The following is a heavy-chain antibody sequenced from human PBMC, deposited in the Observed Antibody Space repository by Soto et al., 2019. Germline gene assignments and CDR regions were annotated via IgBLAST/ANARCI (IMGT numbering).Heavy chain of an antibody. Sequence: GGSLRLSCAASGFPFSTNAMTWVRQAPGKGLEWVSIIGGDSRTTFYADSVKGRFTVSRDNSKNTVYLDMSSLRGEDTAIYYCTKDNNWDDPGWGQGTLVTVSS. D-gene: IGHD1-1*01. CDR1: GFPFSTNA. CDR3: TKDNNWDDPG. CDR2: IGGDSRTT. J-gene: IGHJ4*02. V-gene: IGHV3-23*01.